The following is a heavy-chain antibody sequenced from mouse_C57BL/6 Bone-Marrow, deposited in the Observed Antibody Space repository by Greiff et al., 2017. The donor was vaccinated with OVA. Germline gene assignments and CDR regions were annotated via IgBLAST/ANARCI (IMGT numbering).Heavy chain of an antibody. D-gene: IGHD1-1*01. CDR2: IFPGSGST. Sequence: QVQLQQSGPELVKPGASVKISCKASGYTFTDYYINWVKQRPGQGLEWIGWIFPGSGSTYYNEKFKGKATLTVDKSSSTAYMLLSSLTSEDSAVYFCARSGIYYYGSSPYYYAMDYWGQGTSVTVSS. CDR1: GYTFTDYY. CDR3: ARSGIYYYGSSPYYYAMDY. V-gene: IGHV1-75*01. J-gene: IGHJ4*01.